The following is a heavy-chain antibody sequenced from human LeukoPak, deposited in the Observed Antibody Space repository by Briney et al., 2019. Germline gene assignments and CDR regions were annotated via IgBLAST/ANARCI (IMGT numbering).Heavy chain of an antibody. CDR3: ARGYSYGFDY. V-gene: IGHV1-2*06. CDR2: INPNSDGT. CDR1: EYTFTGYF. D-gene: IGHD5-18*01. Sequence: ASVKVSCKTSEYTFTGYFIHWVRQAPGQGLEWLGRINPNSDGTNYAQKFQGRVTMTRDTSISTAYMELSRLRSDDTAVYYCARGYSYGFDYWGQGTLVTVSS. J-gene: IGHJ4*02.